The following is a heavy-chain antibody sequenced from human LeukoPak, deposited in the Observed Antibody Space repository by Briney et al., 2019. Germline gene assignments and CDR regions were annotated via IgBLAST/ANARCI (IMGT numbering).Heavy chain of an antibody. D-gene: IGHD3-9*01. CDR2: INPNSGGT. Sequence: ASVKVSRKASGYTFTGYYMHWVRQAPGQGLEWMGRINPNSGGTNYAQKFQGRVTMTRDTSISTAYMELSRLRSDDTAVNYCARGPLYDILTGYPPFDYWGQGTLVTVSS. V-gene: IGHV1-2*06. J-gene: IGHJ4*02. CDR3: ARGPLYDILTGYPPFDY. CDR1: GYTFTGYY.